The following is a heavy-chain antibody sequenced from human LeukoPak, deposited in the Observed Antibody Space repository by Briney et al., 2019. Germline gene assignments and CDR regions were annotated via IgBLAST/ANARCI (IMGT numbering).Heavy chain of an antibody. Sequence: GRSLRLSCAASGFTFDDYAMHWVRQAPGKGLEWVSGISWNSGSIGYADSVKGRFTISRDNAKNSLYLQMNSLRAEDTAVYYCARSRASDSSGYHPYDYWGQGTLVTVSS. J-gene: IGHJ4*02. CDR2: ISWNSGSI. CDR3: ARSRASDSSGYHPYDY. V-gene: IGHV3-9*01. CDR1: GFTFDDYA. D-gene: IGHD3-22*01.